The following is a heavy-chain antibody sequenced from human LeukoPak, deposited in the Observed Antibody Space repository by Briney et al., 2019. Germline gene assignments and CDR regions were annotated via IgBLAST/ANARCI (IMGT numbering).Heavy chain of an antibody. CDR3: ARYTARPVHDYGDHPRFYYYYGMDV. J-gene: IGHJ6*02. CDR2: IIPIFGTA. Sequence: ASVKVSCKASGGTFSSYAISWVRQAPGQGLEWMGGIIPIFGTANYAQKFQGRVMITADESTSTAYMELSSLRSEDTAVYYCARYTARPVHDYGDHPRFYYYYGMDVWGQGTTVTVSS. V-gene: IGHV1-69*13. CDR1: GGTFSSYA. D-gene: IGHD4-17*01.